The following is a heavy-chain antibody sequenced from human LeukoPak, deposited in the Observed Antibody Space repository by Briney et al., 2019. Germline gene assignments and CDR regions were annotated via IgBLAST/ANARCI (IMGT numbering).Heavy chain of an antibody. V-gene: IGHV3-20*04. J-gene: IGHJ6*03. D-gene: IGHD6-19*01. CDR1: GFTFDDYG. CDR3: AREGNDSGWTILYYYYMDV. CDR2: INWNGGST. Sequence: PGGSLRLSCAASGFTFDDYGMSWVRQAPGKGLEWVSGINWNGGSTGYADSVKGRFTISRDNAKNSLYLQMNSLRAEDTAVYYCAREGNDSGWTILYYYYMDVWGKGTTVTVSS.